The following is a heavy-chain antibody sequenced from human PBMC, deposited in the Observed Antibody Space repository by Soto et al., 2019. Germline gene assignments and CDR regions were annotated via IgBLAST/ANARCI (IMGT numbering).Heavy chain of an antibody. CDR1: GFTFRNYA. J-gene: IGHJ6*02. Sequence: GGSVRLSCAASGFTFRNYAMSWVLQAPWKGLEWVSRISGNGGDINYADSVKGRFTISRDNSKNTLYLQMNSLRAEDTAVYYCAKRGDIVEVSRTFVGYGMDVWGQGTTVTVSS. D-gene: IGHD2-2*01. CDR2: ISGNGGDI. V-gene: IGHV3-23*01. CDR3: AKRGDIVEVSRTFVGYGMDV.